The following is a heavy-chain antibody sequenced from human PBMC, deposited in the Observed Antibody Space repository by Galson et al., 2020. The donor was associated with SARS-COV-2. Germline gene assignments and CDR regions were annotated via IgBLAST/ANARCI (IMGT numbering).Heavy chain of an antibody. CDR2: ISYDGSNK. V-gene: IGHV3-30*01. D-gene: IGHD2-21*01. J-gene: IGHJ4*02. Sequence: GESLKISCAASGFTFSSYAMHWVRQAPGKGLEWVEVISYDGSNKYYADSVKGRFTISRDNSKNTLYLQMNSLRAEDTAVYYCARAGVCGGDCNNFDYWGQGTLVTVSS. CDR1: GFTFSSYA. CDR3: ARAGVCGGDCNNFDY.